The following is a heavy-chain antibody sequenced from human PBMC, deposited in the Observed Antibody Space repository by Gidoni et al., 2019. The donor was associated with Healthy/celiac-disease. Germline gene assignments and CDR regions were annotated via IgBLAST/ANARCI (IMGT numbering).Heavy chain of an antibody. CDR1: GFTFSSYS. J-gene: IGHJ3*02. V-gene: IGHV3-21*01. Sequence: EVQLVESGGGLVKPGGSLRLSCAASGFTFSSYSMNWVRQAPGKGLEWVSSISSSSSYIYYADSVKGRFTISRDNAKNSLYLQMNSLRAEDTAVYYCAREDTSWPFFDIWGQGTMVTVSS. CDR2: ISSSSSYI. CDR3: AREDTSWPFFDI. D-gene: IGHD2-2*01.